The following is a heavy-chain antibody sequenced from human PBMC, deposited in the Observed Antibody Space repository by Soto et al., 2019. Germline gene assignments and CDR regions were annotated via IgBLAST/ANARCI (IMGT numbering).Heavy chain of an antibody. CDR1: GFTFSSYS. V-gene: IGHV3-21*01. CDR3: ARATWYQLLSLY. J-gene: IGHJ4*02. D-gene: IGHD2-2*01. CDR2: ISSSSSYI. Sequence: EVQLVESGGGLVKPGGSLRLSCAASGFTFSSYSMNWVRRAPGKGLEWVSSISSSSSYIYYADSVQGRFTISRDNAKNSLYLQMNSLRAEDTAVYYCARATWYQLLSLYWGQGTLVTVSS.